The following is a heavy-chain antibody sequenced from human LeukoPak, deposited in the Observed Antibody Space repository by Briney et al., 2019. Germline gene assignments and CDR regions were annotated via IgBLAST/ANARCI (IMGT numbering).Heavy chain of an antibody. CDR1: GFTFSSYA. CDR3: ARGWDDYAHFDY. CDR2: ISYDGSNK. D-gene: IGHD4-17*01. Sequence: PGGSLRLSCAASGFTFSSYAMHWVRQAPGKGLEWVAVISYDGSNKYYADSVKGRFTISRDNSKNTLYLQMNSLRAEDTAVYYCARGWDDYAHFDYWGQGTLVTISS. J-gene: IGHJ4*02. V-gene: IGHV3-30-3*01.